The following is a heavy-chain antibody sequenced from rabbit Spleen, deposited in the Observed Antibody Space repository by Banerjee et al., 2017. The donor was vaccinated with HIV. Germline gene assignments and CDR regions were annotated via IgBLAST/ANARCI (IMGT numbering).Heavy chain of an antibody. CDR2: IYTGNSKT. D-gene: IGHD2-1*01. J-gene: IGHJ4*01. CDR1: GVSFSSGYD. V-gene: IGHV1S45*01. CDR3: ARGSAMMTMVITGYYFTL. Sequence: QEQLVESGGGLVKPEGSLKLSCTASGVSFSSGYDMCWVRQAPGKGLEWIACIYTGNSKTYYANWAKGRFTISKTSSTTVTLQMTSLTAADTATYFCARGSAMMTMVITGYYFTLWGPGTLVTVS.